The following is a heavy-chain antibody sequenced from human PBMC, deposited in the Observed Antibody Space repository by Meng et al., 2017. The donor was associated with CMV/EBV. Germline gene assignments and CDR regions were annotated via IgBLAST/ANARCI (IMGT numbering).Heavy chain of an antibody. CDR3: ARGRRYCSSTSCYTGYFDY. D-gene: IGHD2-2*02. Sequence: GESLKISCAASGFTFSDYYMSWIHQAPGKGLEWVSYISSSGSTIYYADSVKGRFTISRDNAKNSLYLQMNSLRAEDTAVYYCARGRRYCSSTSCYTGYFDYWGQGTLVTVSS. CDR1: GFTFSDYY. V-gene: IGHV3-11*04. CDR2: ISSSGSTI. J-gene: IGHJ4*02.